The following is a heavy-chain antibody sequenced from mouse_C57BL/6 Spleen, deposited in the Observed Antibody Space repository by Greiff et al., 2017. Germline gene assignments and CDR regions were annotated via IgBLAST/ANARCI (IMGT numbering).Heavy chain of an antibody. CDR1: GYTFTSYS. CDR3: AMSPIARVVATDAMDD. CDR2: INPSSGYT. Sequence: VQLQQSGAELARPGASVQMSCKASGYTFTSYSMHWVKQRPGQGLEWIGYINPSSGYTKYNQKFKDKATLTADKSSSTAYMPLSSLTSEVSAVYYSAMSPIARVVATDAMDDWGQGTSVTVTS. V-gene: IGHV1-4*01. J-gene: IGHJ4*01. D-gene: IGHD1-1*01.